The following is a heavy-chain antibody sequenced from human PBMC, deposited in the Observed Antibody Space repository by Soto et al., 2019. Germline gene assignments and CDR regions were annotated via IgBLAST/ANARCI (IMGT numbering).Heavy chain of an antibody. J-gene: IGHJ4*02. D-gene: IGHD3-22*01. CDR1: GFTFSNYA. V-gene: IGHV3-23*01. CDR3: AKSGNYNDRSGYSYFDH. Sequence: GGSLRLSCEASGFTFSNYAVNWVRQTPGKGLEWVSSVSKGGDSTNYAESVTGRFTISGDNSKNTVSLQMNSLRVEDTARYYCAKSGNYNDRSGYSYFDHWGQGMLVTVSS. CDR2: VSKGGDST.